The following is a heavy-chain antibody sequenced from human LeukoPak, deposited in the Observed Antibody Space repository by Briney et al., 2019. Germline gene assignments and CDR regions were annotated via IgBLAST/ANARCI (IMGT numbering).Heavy chain of an antibody. J-gene: IGHJ6*03. CDR2: INHSGST. D-gene: IGHD1-1*01. CDR1: GGSISSSNW. V-gene: IGHV4-4*02. Sequence: SETLSLTCAVSGGSISSSNWWSWVRQPPGKGLEWIGEINHSGSTNYNPSLKSRVTISVDTSKNQFSLKLSSVTAADTAVYYCARVRSGTRSYYYYMDVWGKGTTVTISS. CDR3: ARVRSGTRSYYYYMDV.